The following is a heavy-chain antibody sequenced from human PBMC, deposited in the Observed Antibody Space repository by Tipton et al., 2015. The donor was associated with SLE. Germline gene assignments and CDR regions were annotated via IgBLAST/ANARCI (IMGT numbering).Heavy chain of an antibody. V-gene: IGHV4-59*08. CDR2: VYYSGST. Sequence: TLSLTCSVSGGSIGSIYWIWIRQPPGKGLEWIGYVYYSGSTMYNPSLRSRVTISVDTSKNQFSLKLSSVTAADTAVYFCARHLNCGDDCYSVEPFDFWGQGTLVSVSS. CDR1: GGSIGSIY. D-gene: IGHD2-21*01. CDR3: ARHLNCGDDCYSVEPFDF. J-gene: IGHJ4*02.